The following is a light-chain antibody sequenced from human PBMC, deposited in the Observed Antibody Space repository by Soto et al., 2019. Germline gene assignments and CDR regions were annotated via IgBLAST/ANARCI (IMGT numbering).Light chain of an antibody. V-gene: IGKV1-39*01. J-gene: IGKJ2*01. CDR3: QQTFSPPYT. CDR2: VAS. CDR1: QSMSNS. Sequence: DIQMTQSLSSLSASVGDTVTITCRASQSMSNSLSWYQQKPGKAPKFLIYVASTLQRGVPSRFSGSGSGTDLTLTISSLQPEDVATYYCQQTFSPPYTFGQGTKLEIK.